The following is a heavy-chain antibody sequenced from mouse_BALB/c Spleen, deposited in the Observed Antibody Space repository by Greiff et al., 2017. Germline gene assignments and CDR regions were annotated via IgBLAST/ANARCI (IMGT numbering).Heavy chain of an antibody. CDR3: ARTSYGNLPDWYFDV. CDR2: ISYSGST. CDR1: GYSFTSGY. V-gene: IGHV3-8*02. D-gene: IGHD2-10*01. J-gene: IGHJ1*01. Sequence: VQLQQSGPSLVKPSQTLSITCSVTGYSFTSGYWNWVRQYPGNNLEYMGYISYSGSTNYNPSLNSRISITPDTSTNQYYLQLKTVTTEDTATYYCARTSYGNLPDWYFDVWGAGTTVTVSS.